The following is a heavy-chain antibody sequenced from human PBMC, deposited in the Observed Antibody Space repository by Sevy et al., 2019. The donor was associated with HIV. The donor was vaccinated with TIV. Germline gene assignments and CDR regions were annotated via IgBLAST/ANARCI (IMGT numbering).Heavy chain of an antibody. V-gene: IGHV4-34*01. Sequence: SETLSLTCAVSGGSFGGFSWNWIRHPPGKGLEWIGEVDHYSPSLKSRVTISLDTSKNQFSLKLNSMTAADTAVYYCARGGEGVVPSPVIGLGPWAKYWSFDLWGRGTLVTVSS. D-gene: IGHD3-3*01. J-gene: IGHJ2*01. CDR3: ARGGEGVVPSPVIGLGPWAKYWSFDL. CDR1: GGSFGGFS. CDR2: VDH.